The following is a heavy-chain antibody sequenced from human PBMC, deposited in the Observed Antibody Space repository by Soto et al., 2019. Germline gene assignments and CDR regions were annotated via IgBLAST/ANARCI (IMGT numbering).Heavy chain of an antibody. V-gene: IGHV1-8*01. CDR1: GYTFTSYD. Sequence: ASVKVSCKASGYTFTSYDINWVRQATGQGLEWMGWMNPNSGNTGYAQKFQGRVTMTRNTSISTAYMELSSLRSEDTAVYYCARVGYSSGWDEDHDAFEIWGQGTMVTVSS. D-gene: IGHD6-19*01. CDR2: MNPNSGNT. CDR3: ARVGYSSGWDEDHDAFEI. J-gene: IGHJ3*02.